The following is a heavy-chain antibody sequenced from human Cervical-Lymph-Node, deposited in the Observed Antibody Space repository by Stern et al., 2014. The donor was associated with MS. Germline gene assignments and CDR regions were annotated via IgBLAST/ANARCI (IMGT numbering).Heavy chain of an antibody. J-gene: IGHJ4*02. CDR2: IIPMLGIA. D-gene: IGHD1-26*01. CDR3: ARDNRIVGSTYLDY. V-gene: IGHV1-69*09. CDR1: GGTLRNYA. Sequence: VQLVESGAEVTKPGSSVKVSCKASGGTLRNYAISWVRQAPGQGLEWMGRIIPMLGIANYAQKFQGRVTITADKSANTAYMEVSSLTSEDTAVYYCARDNRIVGSTYLDYWGQGTLVTVSS.